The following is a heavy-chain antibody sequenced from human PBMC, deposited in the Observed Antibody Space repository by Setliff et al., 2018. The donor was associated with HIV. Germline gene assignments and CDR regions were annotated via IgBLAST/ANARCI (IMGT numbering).Heavy chain of an antibody. J-gene: IGHJ3*02. CDR3: ARDDVGYCSGGSCYHLFDTFDI. D-gene: IGHD2-15*01. CDR2: ISSYNDNT. V-gene: IGHV1-18*01. Sequence: ASVKVSCKASGYSFTNYGISWVRQAPGQGLEWMGWISSYNDNTNYALNLQGRVTRTTDTSTSTAYMELRSLRSDATAVYSCARDDVGYCSGGSCYHLFDTFDIWGQGTVVTVSS. CDR1: GYSFTNYG.